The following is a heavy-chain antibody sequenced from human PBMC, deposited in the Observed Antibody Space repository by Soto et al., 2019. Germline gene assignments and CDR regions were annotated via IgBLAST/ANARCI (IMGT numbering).Heavy chain of an antibody. Sequence: QVQLVESGGGVVQPGRSLRLSCAASGFTFRSYAMHWVRQAPGKGLEWVAVITYDGSNKYYADSVKGRFTISRDNSKNTLYLQMISLKTEDTAVYYCARCPQGAYISSAEADYWGQGTLVTVSS. V-gene: IGHV3-30-3*01. CDR3: ARCPQGAYISSAEADY. CDR2: ITYDGSNK. J-gene: IGHJ4*02. D-gene: IGHD6-6*01. CDR1: GFTFRSYA.